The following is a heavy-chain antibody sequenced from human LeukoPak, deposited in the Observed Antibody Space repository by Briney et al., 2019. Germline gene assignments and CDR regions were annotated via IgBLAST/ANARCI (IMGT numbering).Heavy chain of an antibody. CDR3: ATADPRAAGNYYYYYYMDV. CDR2: IIPILGIA. CDR1: GGTFSSYA. Sequence: GASVKVSCKASGGTFSSYAISWVRQAPGQGLEWMGRIIPILGIANYAQKFQGRVTITADKSTSTAYMELSSLRSEDTAVYYCATADPRAAGNYYYYYYMDVWGKGTTVTVSS. V-gene: IGHV1-69*04. J-gene: IGHJ6*03. D-gene: IGHD6-13*01.